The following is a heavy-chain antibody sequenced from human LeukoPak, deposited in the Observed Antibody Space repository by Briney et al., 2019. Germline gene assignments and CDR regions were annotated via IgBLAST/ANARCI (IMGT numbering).Heavy chain of an antibody. CDR1: GGTFSSYA. J-gene: IGHJ4*02. Sequence: ASVKVSCKASGGTFSSYAISWVRQAPGQGLEWMGIINPSGGSTSYAQKFQGRVTMTRDTSTSTVYMELSSLRSEDTAVYYCARDSLYDFWSGYYEGFDYWGQGTLVTVSS. CDR2: INPSGGST. D-gene: IGHD3-3*01. V-gene: IGHV1-46*01. CDR3: ARDSLYDFWSGYYEGFDY.